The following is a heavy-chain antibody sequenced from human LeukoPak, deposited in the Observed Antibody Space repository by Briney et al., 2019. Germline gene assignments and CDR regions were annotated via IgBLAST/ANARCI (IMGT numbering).Heavy chain of an antibody. D-gene: IGHD3-10*01. V-gene: IGHV3-7*01. CDR3: ARDVQRYYYGSGSYGGGY. CDR2: IKQDGSEK. J-gene: IGHJ4*02. CDR1: GFTFSSYW. Sequence: GRSLRLSCAASGFTFSSYWMSWVRQAPGKGLEWVANIKQDGSEKYYVDSVKGRFTISRDNAKNSLYLQMNSLRAEDTAVYYCARDVQRYYYGSGSYGGGYWGQGTLVTVSS.